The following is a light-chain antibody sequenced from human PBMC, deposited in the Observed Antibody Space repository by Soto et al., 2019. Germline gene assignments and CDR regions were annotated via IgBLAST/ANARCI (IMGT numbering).Light chain of an antibody. Sequence: QSALTHPASVNGPPGRWINISFTVTISDIGGYYYVSWYQHHPGKAPNLLIYQVTNRPSRVSNRFSGSKSGNTASLTISGLQADDEADYYCTSYSSSDIFYVFGTGTKVTGL. J-gene: IGLJ1*01. CDR3: TSYSSSDIFYV. CDR2: QVT. CDR1: ISDIGGYYY. V-gene: IGLV2-14*01.